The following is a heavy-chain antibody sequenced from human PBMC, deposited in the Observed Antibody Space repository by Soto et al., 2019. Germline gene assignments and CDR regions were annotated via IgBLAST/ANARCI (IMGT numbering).Heavy chain of an antibody. CDR2: IIPIFGTA. V-gene: IGHV1-69*12. CDR1: GGTFSSYA. CDR3: ARRHVCSSGWCYYGMDV. Sequence: QVQLVQSGAEVKKPGSSVKVSCKASGGTFSSYAISWVRQAPGQGLEWMGGIIPIFGTANYAQKFQGRVTITADESTSTAYMELSSLRSEDTAVYYCARRHVCSSGWCYYGMDVWGQGTTVTVSS. J-gene: IGHJ6*02. D-gene: IGHD6-19*01.